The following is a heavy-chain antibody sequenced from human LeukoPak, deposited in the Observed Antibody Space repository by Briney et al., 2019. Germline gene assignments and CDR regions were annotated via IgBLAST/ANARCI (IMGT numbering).Heavy chain of an antibody. J-gene: IGHJ4*02. CDR1: GFTFDDYA. V-gene: IGHV3-9*01. Sequence: GGSLRLSCAASGFTFDDYAMHWVRQAPGKGLEWVSGISWNSGSIGYADSVKGRFTISRDNAKNSLYLQMNSLRAEDTALYYCAKDRGEEVAGDFDYWGRGTLVTVSS. CDR3: AKDRGEEVAGDFDY. D-gene: IGHD6-19*01. CDR2: ISWNSGSI.